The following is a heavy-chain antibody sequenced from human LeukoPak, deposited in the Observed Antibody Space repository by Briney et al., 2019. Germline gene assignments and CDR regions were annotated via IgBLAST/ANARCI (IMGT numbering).Heavy chain of an antibody. CDR1: GFTFSSYA. D-gene: IGHD6-6*01. CDR3: ARDRISAARSLGFYFDY. J-gene: IGHJ4*02. V-gene: IGHV3-30-3*01. CDR2: ISYDGSNK. Sequence: GGSLRLSCAASGFTFSSYAMHWVRQAPGKGLEWVAVISYDGSNKYYADSVKGRFTIFRDNSKNTLYLQMNSLRAEDTAVYYCARDRISAARSLGFYFDYWGQGTLVTVSS.